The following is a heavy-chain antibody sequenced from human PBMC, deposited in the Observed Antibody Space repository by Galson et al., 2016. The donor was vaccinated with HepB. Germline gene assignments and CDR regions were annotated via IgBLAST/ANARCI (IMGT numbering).Heavy chain of an antibody. J-gene: IGHJ3*02. CDR1: ENTISSYA. CDR2: IIPFFGTA. D-gene: IGHD3-10*01. V-gene: IGHV1-69*13. Sequence: SVKVSCKASENTISSYAISWVRQAPGQGLEWMGGIIPFFGTANYAESFQGRVTITADESTSTAYMELSSLRFEDTAVYYCARDRRIKMVRGVMIGDDAFDIWGQGTKVTVS. CDR3: ARDRRIKMVRGVMIGDDAFDI.